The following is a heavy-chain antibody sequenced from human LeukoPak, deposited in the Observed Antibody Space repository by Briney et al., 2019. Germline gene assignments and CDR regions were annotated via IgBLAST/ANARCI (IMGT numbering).Heavy chain of an antibody. Sequence: GGSLRLACAAYGFNFRAYWMSWDRQAPGKGLEWVASLNQDADREYYVDSVKGRFSTSRDNAKNSLYLQMDSLRVEDTAVYYCARATTASAWDHWGQGTLVTVSS. J-gene: IGHJ4*02. CDR3: ARATTASAWDH. V-gene: IGHV3-7*01. CDR1: GFNFRAYW. D-gene: IGHD1-14*01. CDR2: LNQDADRE.